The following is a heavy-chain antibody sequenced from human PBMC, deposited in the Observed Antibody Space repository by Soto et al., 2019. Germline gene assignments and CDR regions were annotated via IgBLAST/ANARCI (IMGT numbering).Heavy chain of an antibody. V-gene: IGHV3-23*01. CDR2: IRDSGGST. D-gene: IGHD3-10*01. CDR3: AKGTCGSGTCSIGY. CDR1: GFTFSNYA. Sequence: GGSLRLSCAASGFTFSNYAMMWVRQAPGEGLEWVSSIRDSGGSTYYADSVKGRFTISRDNSNNSLSLQLNNVRAEDTAVYYCAKGTCGSGTCSIGYWGQGTLVTVSS. J-gene: IGHJ4*02.